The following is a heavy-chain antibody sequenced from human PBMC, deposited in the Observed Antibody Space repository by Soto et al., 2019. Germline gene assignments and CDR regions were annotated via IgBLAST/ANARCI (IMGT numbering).Heavy chain of an antibody. J-gene: IGHJ4*02. CDR2: ISAYNGAT. Sequence: QVQLVQSGGEVKTPGASVKVSCTASGYTFASFGVTWVRQAPGQGLEWVGWISAYNGATHYAQKFQGRVTLTTDTSTNTVSLELRSLKADDTALYYCVRDDIAVSGATPDYWVQGTLVTVSS. CDR3: VRDDIAVSGATPDY. D-gene: IGHD6-19*01. V-gene: IGHV1-18*01. CDR1: GYTFASFG.